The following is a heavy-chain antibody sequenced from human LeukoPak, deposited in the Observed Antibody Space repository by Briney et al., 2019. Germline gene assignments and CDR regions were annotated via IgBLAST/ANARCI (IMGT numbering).Heavy chain of an antibody. V-gene: IGHV4-34*01. D-gene: IGHD5-18*01. J-gene: IGHJ4*02. CDR1: GGSFSGYY. Sequence: PSETLSLTCAVYGGSFSGYYWSWIRQPPGKGLEWIGEINHSGSTNYNPSLKSRVTISVDTSKNQFSLKLSSVTAADTAVYYCARASGYSYGYVYSAHHKSYFDYWGQGTLVTVSS. CDR3: ARASGYSYGYVYSAHHKSYFDY. CDR2: INHSGST.